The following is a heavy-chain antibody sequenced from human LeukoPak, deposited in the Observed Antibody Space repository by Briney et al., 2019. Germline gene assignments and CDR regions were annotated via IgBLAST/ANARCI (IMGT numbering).Heavy chain of an antibody. CDR2: INPNSGGT. V-gene: IGHV1-2*02. CDR1: GYTFAGYY. J-gene: IGHJ4*02. Sequence: VASVKVSCKASGYTFAGYYMHWVRQAPGQGLEWMGWINPNSGGTNYAQKFQGRVTMTRDTSISTAYMEPSRLRSDDTAVYYCAREGGVAAARFDYWGQGTLVTVSS. CDR3: AREGGVAAARFDY. D-gene: IGHD6-19*01.